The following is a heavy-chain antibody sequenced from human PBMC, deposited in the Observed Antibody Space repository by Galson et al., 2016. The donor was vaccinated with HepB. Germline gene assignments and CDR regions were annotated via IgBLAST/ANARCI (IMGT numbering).Heavy chain of an antibody. CDR1: GFLVSSSF. CDR3: AREAPIAAPGANDC. CDR2: MYPRGDT. Sequence: SLRLSCAASGFLVSSSFMSRVRQTPGTGLEWVTVMYPRGDTHYSDSVKGRFTISRDNSKNTLYLQMNSLRAEDTAIYYCAREAPIAAPGANDCWGQGTQVTVSS. D-gene: IGHD6-13*01. V-gene: IGHV3-53*01. J-gene: IGHJ4*02.